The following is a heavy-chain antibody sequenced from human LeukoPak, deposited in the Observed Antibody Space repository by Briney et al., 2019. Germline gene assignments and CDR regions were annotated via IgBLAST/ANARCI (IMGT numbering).Heavy chain of an antibody. CDR1: GGSISSGDYY. Sequence: SETLSLTCTVSGGSISSGDYYWSWIRQPPGKGLEWIGYIYYSGSTYYNPSLKSRVTISVDTSKNQFSLKLSSVTAADTAVYYGARHSGSYYTAAFDIWGQGTMVTVSS. CDR2: IYYSGST. J-gene: IGHJ3*02. D-gene: IGHD1-26*01. CDR3: ARHSGSYYTAAFDI. V-gene: IGHV4-30-4*08.